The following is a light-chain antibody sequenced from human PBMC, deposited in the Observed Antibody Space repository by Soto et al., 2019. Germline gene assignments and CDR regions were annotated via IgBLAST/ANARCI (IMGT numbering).Light chain of an antibody. J-gene: IGLJ3*02. Sequence: QSALTQPAAVPGSLGQSITISCSGSGSDIGNYNLVSWYQQQPGKVPRLIIYEVNKGPSGVSNRFSGSKSGNTASLTISDLQPDDECLYYCCSYAGSSLWMFGGGTKLTVL. CDR3: CSYAGSSLWM. CDR2: EVN. V-gene: IGLV2-23*02. CDR1: GSDIGNYNL.